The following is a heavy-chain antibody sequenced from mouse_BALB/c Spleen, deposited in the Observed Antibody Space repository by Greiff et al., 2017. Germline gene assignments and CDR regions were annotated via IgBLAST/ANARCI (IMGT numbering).Heavy chain of an antibody. V-gene: IGHV1S22*01. CDR1: GYTFTSYW. D-gene: IGHD2-3*01. CDR2: IYPGSGST. J-gene: IGHJ4*01. Sequence: LQQPGSELVRPGASVKLSCKASGYTFTSYWMHWVKQRPGQGLEWIGNIYPGSGSTNYDEKFKSKATLTVDTSSSTAYMQLSRLTAEDSAVYYCTRGGWLLRAMDYWGQGTSVTVSS. CDR3: TRGGWLLRAMDY.